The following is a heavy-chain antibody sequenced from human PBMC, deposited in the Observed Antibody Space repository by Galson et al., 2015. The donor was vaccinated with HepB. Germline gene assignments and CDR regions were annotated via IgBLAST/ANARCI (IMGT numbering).Heavy chain of an antibody. CDR2: ISYDGSNK. CDR1: GFTFSNAW. CDR3: AKDLLSENTMIVVVIRYYYYGMDV. J-gene: IGHJ6*02. V-gene: IGHV3-30*18. Sequence: SLRLSCAASGFTFSNAWMSWVRQAPGKGLEWVVVISYDGSNKYYADSVKGRFTISRDNSKNTLYLQMNSLRAEDTAVYYCAKDLLSENTMIVVVIRYYYYGMDVWGQGTTVTVSS. D-gene: IGHD3-22*01.